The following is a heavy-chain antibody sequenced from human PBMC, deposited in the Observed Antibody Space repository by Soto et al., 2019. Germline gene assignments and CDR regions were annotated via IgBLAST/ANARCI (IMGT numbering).Heavy chain of an antibody. V-gene: IGHV3-21*01. Sequence: GGSLRLSCAASGFTFSSYSMNWVRQAPGKGLEWVSSISSSSSYIYYADSVKGRFTISRDNAKNTLHLQMNSLGAEDTAVYYCASNYAYAEGYYFYGIDVWGQGTTVTVS. D-gene: IGHD2-2*01. CDR2: ISSSSSYI. CDR1: GFTFSSYS. J-gene: IGHJ6*02. CDR3: ASNYAYAEGYYFYGIDV.